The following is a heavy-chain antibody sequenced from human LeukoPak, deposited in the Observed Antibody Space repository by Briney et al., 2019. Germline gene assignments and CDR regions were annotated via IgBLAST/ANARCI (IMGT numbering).Heavy chain of an antibody. CDR2: ISGSGGST. CDR1: GFTFSSYA. V-gene: IGHV3-23*01. CDR3: AKVPYYYDSSGAHFDY. J-gene: IGHJ4*02. D-gene: IGHD3-22*01. Sequence: GGSLRLSCAASGFTFSSYAMSWVRQAPGKGLEWVSAISGSGGSTYYADSVKGRFTISRDNSKNTLYLQMNSLRAEDTAVYYCAKVPYYYDSSGAHFDYWGQGTLVTVSS.